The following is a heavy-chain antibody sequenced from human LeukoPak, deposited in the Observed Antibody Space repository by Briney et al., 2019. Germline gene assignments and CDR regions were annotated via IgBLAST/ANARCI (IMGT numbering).Heavy chain of an antibody. D-gene: IGHD3-16*01. CDR2: IYYSRST. CDR1: SASISSHY. V-gene: IGHV4-59*11. J-gene: IGHJ4*02. CDR3: ARAERTGGDY. Sequence: SETLSLTCTVSSASISSHYWSWIRQPPGKGLEWIGYIYYSRSTNYNPSLKSRVTISVDTSKNQFSLKLNSVTTADTAVYYCARAERTGGDYWGQGTLVTVSS.